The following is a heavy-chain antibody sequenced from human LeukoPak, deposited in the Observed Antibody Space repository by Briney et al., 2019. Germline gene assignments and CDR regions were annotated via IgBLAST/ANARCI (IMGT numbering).Heavy chain of an antibody. CDR1: GGTFSNSA. Sequence: GASVKVSCKASGGTFSNSAISWVRQAPGQGLEWMGWISAYNGNTNYAQKLQGRVTMTTDTSTSTAYMELRSLRSDDTAVYYCASSRPGDSSGYLDYWGQGTLVTVSS. D-gene: IGHD3-22*01. V-gene: IGHV1-18*01. CDR3: ASSRPGDSSGYLDY. CDR2: ISAYNGNT. J-gene: IGHJ4*02.